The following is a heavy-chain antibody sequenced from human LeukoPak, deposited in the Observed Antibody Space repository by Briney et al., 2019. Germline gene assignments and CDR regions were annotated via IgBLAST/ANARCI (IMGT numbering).Heavy chain of an antibody. V-gene: IGHV3-33*01. CDR1: GFTFSSYG. J-gene: IGHJ4*02. Sequence: GRSLRLSRAASGFTFSSYGMHWVRQAPGKGLEWVAVIWYDGSNKYYADSVKGRFTISRDNSKNTLYLQMNSLRAEDTAVYYCARDSDTLYDYVWGTVDYWGQGTLVTVSS. CDR2: IWYDGSNK. CDR3: ARDSDTLYDYVWGTVDY. D-gene: IGHD3-16*01.